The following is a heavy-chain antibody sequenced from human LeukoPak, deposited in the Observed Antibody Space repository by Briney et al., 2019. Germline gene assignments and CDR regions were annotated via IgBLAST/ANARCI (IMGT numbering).Heavy chain of an antibody. CDR2: INPNNGGT. CDR3: ARSYYYSMYV. V-gene: IGHV1-2*02. Sequence: ASVKVSCKASGYTFTDYYTHWVRQAPGQGLEWMGWINPNNGGTNYAQNFQGRVTMTRDTSITTAYMELSSLRSDDTAVYYCARSYYYSMYVWGQGTTVTVSS. J-gene: IGHJ6*02. CDR1: GYTFTDYY.